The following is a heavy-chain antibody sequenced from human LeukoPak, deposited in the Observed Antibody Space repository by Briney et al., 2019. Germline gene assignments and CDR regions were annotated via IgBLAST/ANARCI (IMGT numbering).Heavy chain of an antibody. Sequence: GGSLRLSCAASGFTFSSYAMSWVRQAPGKGLEWVSAISGSGGSTYYADSVRGRFTISRDNSKNTLYLQMNSLRVEDTAVYFCAKVFVLLRGTPENCFDPWGQGTLVTVSS. CDR1: GFTFSSYA. CDR2: ISGSGGST. V-gene: IGHV3-23*01. D-gene: IGHD1-14*01. J-gene: IGHJ5*02. CDR3: AKVFVLLRGTPENCFDP.